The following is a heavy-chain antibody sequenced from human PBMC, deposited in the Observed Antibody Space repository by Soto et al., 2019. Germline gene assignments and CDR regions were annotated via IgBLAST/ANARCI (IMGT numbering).Heavy chain of an antibody. CDR2: IYYSGST. Sequence: SETLSLTCTVSGGSISSGGYYWSWIRQHPGKRLEWIGYIYYSGSTYYNPSLKSRVTISVDTSKNQFPLKLSSVTAADTAVYYCARDNSRDPKPYYYYGMDGWGQGTTVTASS. CDR3: ARDNSRDPKPYYYYGMDG. V-gene: IGHV4-31*03. CDR1: GGSISSGGYY. J-gene: IGHJ6*02. D-gene: IGHD1-1*01.